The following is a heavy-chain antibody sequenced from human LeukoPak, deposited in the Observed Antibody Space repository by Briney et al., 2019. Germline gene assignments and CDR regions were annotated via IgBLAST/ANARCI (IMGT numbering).Heavy chain of an antibody. CDR2: IYYSGST. CDR1: GGSFSGYY. V-gene: IGHV4-59*12. D-gene: IGHD3-16*02. CDR3: AREGVGSYRYFDY. J-gene: IGHJ4*02. Sequence: KSSETLSLTCAVYGGSFSGYYWSWIRQPPVKGLEWIGYIYYSGSTNYNPSLKSRVTISVDTSKNQFSLKLSSVTAADTAVYYCAREGVGSYRYFDYWGQGTLVTVSS.